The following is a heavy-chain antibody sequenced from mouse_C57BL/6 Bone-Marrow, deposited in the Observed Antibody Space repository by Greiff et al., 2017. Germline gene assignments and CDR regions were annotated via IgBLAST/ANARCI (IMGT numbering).Heavy chain of an antibody. Sequence: QVQLQQPGAELVKPGASVKLSCKASGYTFTSYWMHWVKQRPGQGLEWIGMIHPNSGSTNYNEKFKSKGTLTVDKSSSTAYMKLSSLTSEDSAVYYCARRAVVAPFDYWGQGTTLTVSA. CDR3: ARRAVVAPFDY. V-gene: IGHV1-64*01. D-gene: IGHD1-1*01. CDR1: GYTFTSYW. CDR2: IHPNSGST. J-gene: IGHJ2*01.